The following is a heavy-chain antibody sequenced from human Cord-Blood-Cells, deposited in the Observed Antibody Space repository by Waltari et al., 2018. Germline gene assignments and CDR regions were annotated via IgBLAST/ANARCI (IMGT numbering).Heavy chain of an antibody. V-gene: IGHV4-34*01. CDR3: ARGGGYCSSTSCFVKSYYYYGMDV. D-gene: IGHD2-2*01. CDR1: GGSFSGYY. CDR2: IKHSGST. J-gene: IGHJ6*02. Sequence: QVQLQQWGAGLLKPSETLSLTCAVYGGSFSGYYWSWLRQPPGKGLGWIGEIKHSGSTNYNPSLKSRVTISVDTSKNQFSLKLSSVTAADTAVYYCARGGGYCSSTSCFVKSYYYYGMDVWGQGTTVTVSS.